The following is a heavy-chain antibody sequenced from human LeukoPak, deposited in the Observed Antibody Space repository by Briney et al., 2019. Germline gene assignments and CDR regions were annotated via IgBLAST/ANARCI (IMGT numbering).Heavy chain of an antibody. CDR2: IYYSGST. D-gene: IGHD6-13*01. CDR1: GGSISSYY. V-gene: IGHV4-59*08. J-gene: IGHJ3*02. Sequence: SETLPLTCTVSGGSISSYYWSWIRQPPGKGLEWIGYIYYSGSTNYNPSLKSRVTISVDTSKNQFSLKLSSVTAADTAVYYCARSWSSSWSDAFDIWGQGTMVTVSS. CDR3: ARSWSSSWSDAFDI.